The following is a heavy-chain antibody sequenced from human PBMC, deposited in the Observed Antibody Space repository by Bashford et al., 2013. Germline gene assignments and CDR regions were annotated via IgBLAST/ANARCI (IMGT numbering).Heavy chain of an antibody. Sequence: ASVKVSCRASGYTFTHYYIHWVRQAPGQGLEWMGVFNPSGPRGADTTYAQKFQGRVTITADDSTSTVNMELSSLRSEDTAVYYCASTYNYASGSYFPYFDYWGQGTLVTVSS. CDR2: FNPSGPRGADT. CDR3: ASTYNYASGSYFPYFDY. D-gene: IGHD3-10*01. CDR1: GYTFTHYY. V-gene: IGHV1-46*01. J-gene: IGHJ4*02.